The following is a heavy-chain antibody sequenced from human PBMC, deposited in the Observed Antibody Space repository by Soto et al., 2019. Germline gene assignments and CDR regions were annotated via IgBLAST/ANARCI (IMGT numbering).Heavy chain of an antibody. J-gene: IGHJ4*02. D-gene: IGHD6-19*01. V-gene: IGHV5-51*01. CDR1: GYSFTSYW. Sequence: GDSLHISCKGSGYSFTSYWIGWVRQMPGKGLEWMGIIYPGASDPRYSPSFEGQVTISADKSISTAYLQWSSLKASDTATYYCARPLDTSGWNDYWGQGTLVTVSA. CDR2: IYPGASDP. CDR3: ARPLDTSGWNDY.